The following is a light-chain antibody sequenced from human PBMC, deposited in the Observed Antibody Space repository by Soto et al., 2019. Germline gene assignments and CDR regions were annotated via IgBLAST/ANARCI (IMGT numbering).Light chain of an antibody. J-gene: IGLJ1*01. Sequence: QSVLTQPASVSGSPGQSITISCTVTSSDVGSYNYVSWYQLHPGKAPKLMIYEVSNRPSGVSNRFSGPKSGDTASLTISGLQAEDEADYYCSSYTTRTTLYVFGTGTKVTVL. V-gene: IGLV2-14*01. CDR3: SSYTTRTTLYV. CDR1: SSDVGSYNY. CDR2: EVS.